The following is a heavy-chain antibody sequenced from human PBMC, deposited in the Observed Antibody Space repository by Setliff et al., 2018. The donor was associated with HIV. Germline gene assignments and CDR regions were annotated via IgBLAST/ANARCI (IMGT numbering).Heavy chain of an antibody. D-gene: IGHD5-18*01. CDR1: GGSISSGYYY. CDR2: IYTTGST. CDR3: STYGYGISDAFDI. Sequence: SETLSLTCTVSGGSISSGYYYWTWIRQPAGKGLGWIGRIYTTGSTNYSPSLKSRVTISLDTSKNQFSLKLTSVTAADTAVYYCSTYGYGISDAFDIWGRGTMVTVSS. J-gene: IGHJ3*02. V-gene: IGHV4-61*02.